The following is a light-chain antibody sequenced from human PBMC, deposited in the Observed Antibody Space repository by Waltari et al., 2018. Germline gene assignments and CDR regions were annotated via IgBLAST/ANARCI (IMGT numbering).Light chain of an antibody. Sequence: QTVVTQEPSLSVSPGGTVTLTCALSSGSFSSTSYLSWYQQSPGQTPRTLVYKTNTRSNGVPDRFSGSILGSEAALTITGAQADDESNYYCLVYMGSGIWVFGGGTKLTV. CDR1: SGSFSSTSY. J-gene: IGLJ3*02. V-gene: IGLV8-61*01. CDR2: KTN. CDR3: LVYMGSGIWV.